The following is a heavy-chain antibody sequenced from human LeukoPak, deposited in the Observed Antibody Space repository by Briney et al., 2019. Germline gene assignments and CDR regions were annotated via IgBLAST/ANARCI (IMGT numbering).Heavy chain of an antibody. CDR1: GFTFSSYA. D-gene: IGHD2-15*01. J-gene: IGHJ6*03. CDR2: ISGSGGST. V-gene: IGHV3-23*01. CDR3: AKGVGCSGGSCYYYYYMDV. Sequence: GGSLRLSCAASGFTFSSYAMSRVRQAPGKGLEWVSAISGSGGSTYYADSVKGRFTISRDNSKNTLYLQMNSLRAEDTAVYYCAKGVGCSGGSCYYYYYMDVWGKGTTVTVSS.